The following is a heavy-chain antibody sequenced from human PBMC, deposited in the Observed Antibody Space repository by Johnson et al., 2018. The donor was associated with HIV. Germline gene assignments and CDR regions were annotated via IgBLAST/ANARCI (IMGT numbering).Heavy chain of an antibody. V-gene: IGHV3-23*04. Sequence: VQLVESGGGLVQPGGSLRLSCAASGFTFSSYAMSWVRQAPGKGLEWVSAISGSGGSTYYPGSGKGRFTISRENAKNSLYLQMNSLRAEDTAVYYCARDAVARAFDIWGQGTMVTVSS. CDR2: ISGSGGST. D-gene: IGHD6-19*01. CDR3: ARDAVARAFDI. J-gene: IGHJ3*02. CDR1: GFTFSSYA.